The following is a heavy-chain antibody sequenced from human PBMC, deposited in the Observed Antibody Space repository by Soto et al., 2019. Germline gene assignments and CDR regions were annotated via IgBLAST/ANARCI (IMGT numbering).Heavy chain of an antibody. CDR2: ISAYNGNT. Sequence: GASVKVSCKASGYTFTSYGISWVRQAPGQGLEWMGWISAYNGNTNYAQKLQGRVTMTTDTSTSTAYMELRSLRSDDTAVYYCARPSNYYDSSGYLSRWGQGTLVTVSS. D-gene: IGHD3-22*01. CDR1: GYTFTSYG. V-gene: IGHV1-18*01. J-gene: IGHJ4*02. CDR3: ARPSNYYDSSGYLSR.